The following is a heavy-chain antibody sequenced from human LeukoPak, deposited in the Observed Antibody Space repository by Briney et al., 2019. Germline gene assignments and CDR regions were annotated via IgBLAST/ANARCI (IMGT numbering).Heavy chain of an antibody. CDR2: ISGSGGST. CDR3: AKDPPPLRPLGGFDY. J-gene: IGHJ4*02. D-gene: IGHD7-27*01. V-gene: IGHV3-23*01. Sequence: GGSLRLSCATSGFTFSNYAMNWVRQAPGKRLEWVSGISGSGGSTYYADSVKGRFTISRDNSKNTLYLQMNSLRAEDTAVYYCAKDPPPLRPLGGFDYWGQGTLVTVSA. CDR1: GFTFSNYA.